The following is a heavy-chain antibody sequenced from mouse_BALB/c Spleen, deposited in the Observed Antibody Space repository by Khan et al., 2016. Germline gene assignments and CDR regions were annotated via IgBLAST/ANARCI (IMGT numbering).Heavy chain of an antibody. CDR2: INPGRNNT. Sequence: QVQLQQSGAELAKPGASVKMLCKASGYTFTRFWMHWVKQRPGQGLEWIGYINPGRNNTDYNQNFKDKATLTADKSSSTAVMFYSSLTSEDSAFYFCARLWFGHSLYQAMDYWGLVISVPVSS. V-gene: IGHV1-7*01. CDR3: ARLWFGHSLYQAMDY. CDR1: GYTFTRFW. D-gene: IGHD1-1*02. J-gene: IGHJ4*01.